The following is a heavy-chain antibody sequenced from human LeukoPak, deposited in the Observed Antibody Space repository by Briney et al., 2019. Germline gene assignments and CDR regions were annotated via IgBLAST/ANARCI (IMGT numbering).Heavy chain of an antibody. V-gene: IGHV3-48*03. D-gene: IGHD3-22*01. CDR2: ISSSGNTI. CDR3: ARDKYDSSTPSYFDN. CDR1: GFTFSTYE. Sequence: GGSLRLSCAASGFTFSTYEMNWVRQAPGKGLEWISYISSSGNTIYYADSVKGRFTISRDNAKNSLYLQMNRMRAEDTSVYYCARDKYDSSTPSYFDNWGKGTLVTVSS. J-gene: IGHJ4*02.